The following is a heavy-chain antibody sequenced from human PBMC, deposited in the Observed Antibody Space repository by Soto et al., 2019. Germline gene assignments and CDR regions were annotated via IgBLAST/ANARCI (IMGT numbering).Heavy chain of an antibody. Sequence: EAQLLESGGGLVQPGGSLRLSCVVSGFTFGSYAMSWVRQAPEKGPEWVAILGGNGFTTYYADSVKGRFTISGDKXXXTXXLXXXXXXXXXXXXXXXXXALRPSLNFFYYMDVWGRGTSVTVSS. D-gene: IGHD2-2*01. CDR1: GFTFGSYA. J-gene: IGHJ6*03. CDR3: XXALRPSLNFFYYMDV. CDR2: LGGNGFTT. V-gene: IGHV3-23*01.